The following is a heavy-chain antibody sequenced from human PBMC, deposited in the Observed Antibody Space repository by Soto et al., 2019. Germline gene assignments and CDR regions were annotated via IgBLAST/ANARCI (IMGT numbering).Heavy chain of an antibody. V-gene: IGHV3-48*02. CDR3: ARDPLITGTTTYYYYYGMDV. D-gene: IGHD1-20*01. J-gene: IGHJ6*02. CDR2: TSNSSSTI. CDR1: GLTFSRYS. Sequence: HPGVPLRLPSAASGLTFSRYSMKWVRQAPGKGLERVSYTSNSSSTIYYADSVKGRFTISRDNAKNSLYLQMNSLRDEETAVYYCARDPLITGTTTYYYYYGMDVWGQGTTVTVSS.